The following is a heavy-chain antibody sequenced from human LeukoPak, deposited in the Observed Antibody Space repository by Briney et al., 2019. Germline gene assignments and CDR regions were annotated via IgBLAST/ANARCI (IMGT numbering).Heavy chain of an antibody. CDR1: GFTFSSYG. V-gene: IGHV3-30*02. CDR2: IRYDGSNK. J-gene: IGHJ4*02. CDR3: ARNDHYFDY. Sequence: GGSLRLSCAASGFTFSSYGMHWARQAPGKGLEWVAFIRYDGSNKYYADSVKGRFTISRDSSKNTLYLQMNSLRPEDTAVYFCARNDHYFDYWGQGTLVTVSS. D-gene: IGHD1-1*01.